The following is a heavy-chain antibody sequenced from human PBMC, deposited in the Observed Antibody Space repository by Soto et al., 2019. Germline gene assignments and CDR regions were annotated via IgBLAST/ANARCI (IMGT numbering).Heavy chain of an antibody. CDR1: GGSISSSSYY. CDR3: ASSYGDYVSY. Sequence: QLQLQESGPGLVKPSETLSLTCTVSGGSISSSSYYWGWIRQPPGKGLEWIGSIYYSGSTYYNPSPKSRVTISVDTSENQFSLKLSSVTAADTAVYYCASSYGDYVSYWGQGTLVTVSS. J-gene: IGHJ4*02. CDR2: IYYSGST. D-gene: IGHD4-17*01. V-gene: IGHV4-39*01.